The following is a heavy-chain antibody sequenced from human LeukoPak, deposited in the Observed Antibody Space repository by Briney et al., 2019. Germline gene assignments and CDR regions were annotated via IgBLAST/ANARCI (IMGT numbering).Heavy chain of an antibody. CDR1: GFTFSSSH. V-gene: IGHV3-48*02. Sequence: GGSLRLSCAASGFTFSSSHMNWVCQAPGKGLEWIAYIDGSSSPIHYADSVKGRFTISRDNARNSVYLQMNSLRDEDTAVYYCGRDPGAVGDGYPIDYWGQGTLVTVSS. CDR3: GRDPGAVGDGYPIDY. CDR2: IDGSSSPI. D-gene: IGHD5-24*01. J-gene: IGHJ4*02.